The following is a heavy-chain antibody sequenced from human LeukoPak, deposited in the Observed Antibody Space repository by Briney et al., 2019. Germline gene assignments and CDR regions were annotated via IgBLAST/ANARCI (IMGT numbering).Heavy chain of an antibody. D-gene: IGHD4-17*01. CDR3: AKFPLDYGDYVGVFHI. CDR1: GFTFSSHG. CDR2: ISYDGSNK. Sequence: GRSLRLAWAAAGFTFSSHGMRWVRQAPREGLEWDAVISYDGSNKYYADSVKGRFTISRDNSKNTLYLQMDCLMAEDTCVTYCAKFPLDYGDYVGVFHIWAQGPMVSVLS. J-gene: IGHJ3*02. V-gene: IGHV3-30*18.